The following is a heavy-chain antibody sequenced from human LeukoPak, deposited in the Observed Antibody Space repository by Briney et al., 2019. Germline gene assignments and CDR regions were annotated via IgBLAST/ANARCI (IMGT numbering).Heavy chain of an antibody. CDR1: GGSISSYY. Sequence: SETLSLTCTVSGGSISSYYWSWIRQPPGKGLEWIGYIYYSGSTNYNPSLKSRATISVKTSKNQFSLKLSSVTAADTAVYYCARGRKLDTYYYYYYMDVWGKGTTVTVSS. J-gene: IGHJ6*03. D-gene: IGHD6-6*01. V-gene: IGHV4-59*01. CDR2: IYYSGST. CDR3: ARGRKLDTYYYYYYMDV.